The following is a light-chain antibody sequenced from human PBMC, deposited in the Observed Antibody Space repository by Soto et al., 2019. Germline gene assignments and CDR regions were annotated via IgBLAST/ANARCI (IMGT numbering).Light chain of an antibody. V-gene: IGLV2-23*01. J-gene: IGLJ2*01. CDR2: EDV. Sequence: QLVLTQPASVSGSLGQSITISCTGTSSDVGTYKLVSWYQQHPGKAPQLVIFEDVERPSGVSNRFSGSKSGNTASLTISGLQTEDEADYYCCSYAGGTSVVFGGGTQLTVL. CDR3: CSYAGGTSVV. CDR1: SSDVGTYKL.